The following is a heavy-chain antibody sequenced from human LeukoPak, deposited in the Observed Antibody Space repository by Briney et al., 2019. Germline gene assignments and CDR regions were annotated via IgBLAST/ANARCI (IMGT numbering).Heavy chain of an antibody. CDR1: GFTFRSYA. D-gene: IGHD3-3*01. Sequence: PGGSLRLSCAASGFTFRSYAMSWIRQPPGKGLEWIGEINHSGSTNYNPSLKSRVTISVDTSKNQFSLKLSSVTAADTAVYYCARENPDFWSGQLPSDFWAQGTLVTVSS. CDR3: ARENPDFWSGQLPSDF. J-gene: IGHJ4*02. V-gene: IGHV4-34*01. CDR2: INHSGST.